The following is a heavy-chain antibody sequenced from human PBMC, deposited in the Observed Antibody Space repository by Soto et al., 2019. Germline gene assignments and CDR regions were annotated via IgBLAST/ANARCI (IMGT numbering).Heavy chain of an antibody. Sequence: EVQLVESGGGLVQPGRSLRLSCAASGFIFDDYAMHWVRQAPGKGLEWVSSITWNSGSIAYADSVKGRFTISRDNAKNSLYLHMDSLRAEDTAVYYCAKVLERYFYYGMDVWGQGTTVTVSS. D-gene: IGHD1-1*01. CDR1: GFIFDDYA. V-gene: IGHV3-9*01. J-gene: IGHJ6*02. CDR2: ITWNSGSI. CDR3: AKVLERYFYYGMDV.